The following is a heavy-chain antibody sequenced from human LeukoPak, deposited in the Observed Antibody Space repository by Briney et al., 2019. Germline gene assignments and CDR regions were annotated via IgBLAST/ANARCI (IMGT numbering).Heavy chain of an antibody. CDR1: GFTFSSYA. V-gene: IGHV3-30-3*01. J-gene: IGHJ4*02. Sequence: PGGSLRLSCAASGFTFSSYAMHWVRQAPGKGLEWVAVISYDGSNKYYADSVKGRFTISRDNSKNTLYLQMNSLRAEDTAVYYCARGLIAAAGTIDYWGQGTLVTVSS. D-gene: IGHD6-13*01. CDR3: ARGLIAAAGTIDY. CDR2: ISYDGSNK.